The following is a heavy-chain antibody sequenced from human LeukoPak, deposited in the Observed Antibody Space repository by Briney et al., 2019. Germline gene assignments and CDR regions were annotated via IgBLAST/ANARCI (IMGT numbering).Heavy chain of an antibody. D-gene: IGHD3-16*01. Sequence: GGSLRLSCAASGYTFSSYSMNWVRQAPGKGLEWVSYISSSSSTIYYADSVKGRFTISRDNSKNTLYLQMSSLRAEDTAVYYCAKDDSRPTIPLPLEITFGGVASSVPDYWGQGTLVTVSS. CDR1: GYTFSSYS. J-gene: IGHJ4*02. CDR2: ISSSSSTI. V-gene: IGHV3-48*01. CDR3: AKDDSRPTIPLPLEITFGGVASSVPDY.